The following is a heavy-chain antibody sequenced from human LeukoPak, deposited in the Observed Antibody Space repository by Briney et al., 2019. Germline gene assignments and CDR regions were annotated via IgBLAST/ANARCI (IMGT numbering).Heavy chain of an antibody. V-gene: IGHV3-30-3*01. CDR1: GFTFSSYA. J-gene: IGHJ4*02. Sequence: GSLRLSCAASGFTFSSYAMHWVRQAPGKGLEWVAVISYDGSNKYYADSVKGRFTISRDNSKNTLYLQMNSLRAEDTAVYYCARDLRDIVVVPAAPLGGYWGQGTLVTVSS. D-gene: IGHD2-2*01. CDR2: ISYDGSNK. CDR3: ARDLRDIVVVPAAPLGGY.